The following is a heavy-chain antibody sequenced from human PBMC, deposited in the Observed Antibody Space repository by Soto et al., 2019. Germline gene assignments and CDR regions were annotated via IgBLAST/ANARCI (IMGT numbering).Heavy chain of an antibody. CDR1: GFTFSDYY. V-gene: IGHV3-11*06. CDR3: ARDRGGYDRLYYYHSMDV. D-gene: IGHD5-12*01. CDR2: ISSSSGST. Sequence: QVQLVESGGGLVKPGGSLRLSCAASGFTFSDYYMSWIRQAPGKGLEYISYISSSSGSTNYADSVKGRFTISRDNAKNSLYLQMSSLRAEDTAVYYCARDRGGYDRLYYYHSMDVWGQGTTVTVSS. J-gene: IGHJ6*02.